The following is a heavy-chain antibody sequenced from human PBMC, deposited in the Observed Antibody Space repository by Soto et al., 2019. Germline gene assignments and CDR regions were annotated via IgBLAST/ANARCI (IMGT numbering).Heavy chain of an antibody. CDR3: DRGGSIVVVPAAMNYYYYGMDV. D-gene: IGHD2-2*01. CDR1: GGSISSGDYY. J-gene: IGHJ6*02. Sequence: QVQLQESGPGLVKPSQTLSLTCTVSGGSISSGDYYWSWIRQPPGKGLEWIGYIYYSGSTYYNPSCMSRVTISVDTSKNQFSLNLSSVTAADTAVYYCDRGGSIVVVPAAMNYYYYGMDVWGQGTTVTVSS. CDR2: IYYSGST. V-gene: IGHV4-30-4*01.